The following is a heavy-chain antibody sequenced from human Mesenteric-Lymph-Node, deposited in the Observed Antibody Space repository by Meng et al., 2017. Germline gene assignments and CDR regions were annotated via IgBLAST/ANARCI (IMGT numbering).Heavy chain of an antibody. CDR2: ISYSGTSM. CDR3: ARQLVRGVIITTYYYGMDV. CDR1: GFSLMNFE. V-gene: IGHV3-48*03. Sequence: GESLKISCPASGFSLMNFEMNWVRQAPGKGLEWIAHISYSGTSMYYSESVQGRFTISRDNAENSVFLQMNSLRAEDTAVYYCARQLVRGVIITTYYYGMDVWGQGTTVTVSS. D-gene: IGHD3-10*01. J-gene: IGHJ6*02.